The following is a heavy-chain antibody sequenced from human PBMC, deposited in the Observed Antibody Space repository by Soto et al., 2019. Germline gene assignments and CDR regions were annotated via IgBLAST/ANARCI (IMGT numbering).Heavy chain of an antibody. CDR3: AKSGPAGGAFDI. CDR2: ISYDGSNK. CDR1: GFTFSSYG. J-gene: IGHJ3*02. Sequence: QVQLVESGGGVVQPGRSLRLSCAASGFTFSSYGMHWVRQAPGKGLEWVAVISYDGSNKYYADSVKGRFTISRDNSKNTLYLQMNSLRAEDTAAYYCAKSGPAGGAFDIWGQGTMVTVSS. D-gene: IGHD5-12*01. V-gene: IGHV3-30*18.